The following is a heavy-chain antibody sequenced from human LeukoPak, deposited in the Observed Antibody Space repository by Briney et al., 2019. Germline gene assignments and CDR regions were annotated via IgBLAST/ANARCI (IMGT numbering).Heavy chain of an antibody. J-gene: IGHJ4*02. CDR3: AKDRVVGSTYYFDY. D-gene: IGHD1-26*01. CDR1: GFSFSTYD. Sequence: PGGSLRLSCAASGFSFSTYDMTWVRQAPGKGLEWVSAISGSVSSTNYADSVKGRFTISRDNSKNTLFLQMNSLRAEDTAVYYCAKDRVVGSTYYFDYWGQGTLVTVSS. CDR2: ISGSVSST. V-gene: IGHV3-23*01.